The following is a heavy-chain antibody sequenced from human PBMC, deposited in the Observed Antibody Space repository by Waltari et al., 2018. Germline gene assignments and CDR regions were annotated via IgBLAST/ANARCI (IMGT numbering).Heavy chain of an antibody. D-gene: IGHD1-26*01. Sequence: QVQLQESGPGLVKPSETLSLTCNVSGDSMYEYYWSWIRQPAGKGLEWIGRIYVGDSITYNPSFRSRVTMSLDTSKKQFSLKLRSVTAADTAVYYCARDGHGRSWDLLPLDHWGQGSLVTVSS. CDR2: IYVGDSI. CDR1: GDSMYEYY. V-gene: IGHV4-4*07. J-gene: IGHJ4*02. CDR3: ARDGHGRSWDLLPLDH.